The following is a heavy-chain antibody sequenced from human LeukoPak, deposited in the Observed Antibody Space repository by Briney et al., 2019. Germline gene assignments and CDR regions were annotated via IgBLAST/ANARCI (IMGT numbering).Heavy chain of an antibody. D-gene: IGHD3-10*01. J-gene: IGHJ2*01. CDR2: ISSSGATT. V-gene: IGHV3-11*04. Sequence: PGGSLRLSCAASGFTLSDYYMSWIRQAPGKGLEWVSYISSSGATTYYPDSVKGRFTISRDNTKNSLFLQMNSLRAEDTAVYYCARAGDRWYFDLWGRGTLVTVSS. CDR1: GFTLSDYY. CDR3: ARAGDRWYFDL.